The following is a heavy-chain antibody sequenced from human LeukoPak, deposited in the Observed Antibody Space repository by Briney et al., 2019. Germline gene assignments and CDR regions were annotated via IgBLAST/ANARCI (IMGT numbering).Heavy chain of an antibody. CDR2: INHSGST. Sequence: SETLSVTCAVYGGSFSGYYWSWIRQPPGKGLEWIGEINHSGSTNYNPSLKSRVTISVDTSKNQFSLKLSSVTAADTAVYYCARMGSGSYSPNWFDPWGQGTLVTVSS. D-gene: IGHD3-10*01. CDR3: ARMGSGSYSPNWFDP. J-gene: IGHJ5*02. V-gene: IGHV4-34*01. CDR1: GGSFSGYY.